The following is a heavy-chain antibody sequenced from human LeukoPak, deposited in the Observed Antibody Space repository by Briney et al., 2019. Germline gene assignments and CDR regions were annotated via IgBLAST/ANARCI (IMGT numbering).Heavy chain of an antibody. CDR1: GFTFSSYA. Sequence: GGSLRLSCAASGFTFSSYAMSWVRQAPGKGLEWVSAISGSGGSTYYADSVKGRFTISRDNSKNTLYLQMNSLRAEDTAVYYCARDLTIVAYYYDSSGYPGYFDYWGQGTLVTVSS. CDR3: ARDLTIVAYYYDSSGYPGYFDY. J-gene: IGHJ4*02. CDR2: ISGSGGST. V-gene: IGHV3-23*01. D-gene: IGHD3-22*01.